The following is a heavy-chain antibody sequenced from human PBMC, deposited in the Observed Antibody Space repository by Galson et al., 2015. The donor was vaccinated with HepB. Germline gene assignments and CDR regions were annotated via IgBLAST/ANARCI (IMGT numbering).Heavy chain of an antibody. Sequence: SLRLSCAASGFTFDDYAMHWVRQAPGKGLEWVSGISWNSGSIGYADSVKGRFTISRDNAKNSLYLQMNSLRAEDTALYYCARAVRYSSGWYVDYWGQGTLVTVSS. J-gene: IGHJ4*02. D-gene: IGHD6-19*01. CDR1: GFTFDDYA. V-gene: IGHV3-9*01. CDR3: ARAVRYSSGWYVDY. CDR2: ISWNSGSI.